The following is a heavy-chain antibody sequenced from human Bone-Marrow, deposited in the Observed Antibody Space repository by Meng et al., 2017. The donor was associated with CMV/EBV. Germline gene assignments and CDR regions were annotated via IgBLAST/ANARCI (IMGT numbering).Heavy chain of an antibody. CDR1: GGSVSSGSYY. Sequence: SETLSLTCTVSGGSVSSGSYYWSWIRQPPGKGLEWIGYIYYRGSTNYNPSLKSRVTMSVDTSKNQFSLKLSSVTAADTAVYYCARDVRGRTGDSWGQGTLVTVSS. CDR2: IYYRGST. V-gene: IGHV4-61*01. D-gene: IGHD7-27*01. J-gene: IGHJ4*02. CDR3: ARDVRGRTGDS.